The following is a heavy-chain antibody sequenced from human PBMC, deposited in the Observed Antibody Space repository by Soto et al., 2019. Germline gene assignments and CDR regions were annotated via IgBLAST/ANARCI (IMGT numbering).Heavy chain of an antibody. CDR2: IIPIFGTA. CDR3: ARAGQGGRQQLVPFDY. CDR1: GGTFSSYA. Sequence: QVQLVQSGAEVKKPGSSVKVSCKASGGTFSSYAISWVRQAPGQGLEWMGRIIPIFGTANYAQKFQGRVTITADKSTSTAYMELSSLRSEDTAVYYCARAGQGGRQQLVPFDYWGQGTLVTVSS. J-gene: IGHJ4*02. V-gene: IGHV1-69*06. D-gene: IGHD6-13*01.